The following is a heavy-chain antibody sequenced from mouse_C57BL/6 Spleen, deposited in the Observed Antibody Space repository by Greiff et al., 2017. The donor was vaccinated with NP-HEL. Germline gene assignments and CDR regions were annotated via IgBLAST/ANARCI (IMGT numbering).Heavy chain of an antibody. V-gene: IGHV1-64*01. Sequence: VQLQQPGAELVKPGASVKLSCKASGYTFTSYWMHWVKQRPGQGLEWIGMIHPNSGSTNYNEKFKSKATLTVDKSSSTAYMQLSSLTSEDSAVYYCAPTYSNYGYFDVWGTGTTVTVSS. CDR1: GYTFTSYW. J-gene: IGHJ1*03. D-gene: IGHD2-5*01. CDR3: APTYSNYGYFDV. CDR2: IHPNSGST.